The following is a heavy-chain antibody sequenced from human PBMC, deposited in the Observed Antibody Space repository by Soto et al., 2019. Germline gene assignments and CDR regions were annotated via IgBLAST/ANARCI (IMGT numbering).Heavy chain of an antibody. CDR2: ISSSGSTT. J-gene: IGHJ3*01. D-gene: IGHD3-10*01. CDR1: GFTFYTYE. Sequence: EVQLVESGGGLVQPGGSLRLSCAASGFTFYTYEMNWVRQAPGKGLEWVSYISSSGSTTYYADSVKGRFTISRDNAKKSLYLQKNRLGAEDTAIYYCATRSGGGGAFDFWGQGTMVTVSS. CDR3: ATRSGGGGAFDF. V-gene: IGHV3-48*03.